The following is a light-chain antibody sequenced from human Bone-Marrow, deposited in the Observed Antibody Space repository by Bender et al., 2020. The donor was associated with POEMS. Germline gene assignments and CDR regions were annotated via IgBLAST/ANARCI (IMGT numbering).Light chain of an antibody. Sequence: SYELTQPPSVSVSPGQTARITCSGDALPKQYAYWYQQKPGQAPVLVIYKDSERPSGIPERFSGSSSGTTVTLTISGVQAEDEADYYCQSADTSGTYVFASWTKVTVL. CDR1: ALPKQY. J-gene: IGLJ1*01. CDR3: QSADTSGTYV. V-gene: IGLV3-25*03. CDR2: KDS.